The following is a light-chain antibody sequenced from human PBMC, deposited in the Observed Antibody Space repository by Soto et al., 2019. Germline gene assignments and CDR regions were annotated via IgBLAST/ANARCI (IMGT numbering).Light chain of an antibody. CDR3: QQYNTWLWT. CDR1: QSINAH. V-gene: IGKV3D-15*01. CDR2: GAS. Sequence: EVVMTQSPATLSVSPGERVTLSCRASQSINAHLAWYQQKPGQAPRLLIHGASTRATGIPARFSGSGFGTEFILTISSLQSEDLAVYYCQQYNTWLWTFGQGTKVEIQ. J-gene: IGKJ1*01.